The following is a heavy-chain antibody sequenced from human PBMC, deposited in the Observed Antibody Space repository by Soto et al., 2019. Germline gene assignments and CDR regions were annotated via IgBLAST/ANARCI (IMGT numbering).Heavy chain of an antibody. CDR2: IWYDGSRK. V-gene: IGHV3-33*01. Sequence: QVQLVESGGGVVQPGRSLRLSCEASGLTFSNYGMHWVRQAPGKGLEWVAVIWYDGSRKYYAESVKGRFTISRDNSKNTLFLQMNSLRPEDTAVYYCVRWNYFQTGGPFDHWGQGTLVTVSS. J-gene: IGHJ4*02. CDR1: GLTFSNYG. CDR3: VRWNYFQTGGPFDH. D-gene: IGHD1-7*01.